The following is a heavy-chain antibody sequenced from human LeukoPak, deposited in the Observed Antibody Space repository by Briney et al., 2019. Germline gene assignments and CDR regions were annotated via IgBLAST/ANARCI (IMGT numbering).Heavy chain of an antibody. CDR3: VRRRYNYGFDS. CDR1: GDSISGSNW. J-gene: IGHJ4*02. CDR2: AYHSGST. V-gene: IGHV4-4*02. Sequence: SGTLSLTCDVSGDSISGSNWWNWVRQPPGKGLEWIGGAYHSGSTNYNPSLKSRVTMSVDKSKNQFSLELRSVTAADTAVFYCVRRRYNYGFDSWGQGTLVTVSS. D-gene: IGHD5-18*01.